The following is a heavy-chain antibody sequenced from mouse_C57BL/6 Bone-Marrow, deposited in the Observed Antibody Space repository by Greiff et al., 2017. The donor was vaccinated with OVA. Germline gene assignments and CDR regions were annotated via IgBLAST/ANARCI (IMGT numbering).Heavy chain of an antibody. Sequence: EVQLKESGPELVKPGASVKISCKASGYSFTGYYMNWVKQSPEKSLEWIGEINPSTGGTTYNQKFKAKATLTVDKSSSTAYMQLKSLPSEDSAVYYCARWLRYFDYWGQGTTLTVPS. CDR3: ARWLRYFDY. J-gene: IGHJ2*01. CDR1: GYSFTGYY. V-gene: IGHV1-42*01. D-gene: IGHD2-2*01. CDR2: INPSTGGT.